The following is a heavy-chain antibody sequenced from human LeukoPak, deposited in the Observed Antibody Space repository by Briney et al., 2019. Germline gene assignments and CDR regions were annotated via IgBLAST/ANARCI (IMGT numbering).Heavy chain of an antibody. D-gene: IGHD2-15*01. Sequence: NPSETLSLTCAVYGVSFSGYYRSWIRQPPGKGLEWTGEINHSGSTNYNPSLKSRVTISVDTSKNQFSLKLSSVTAADTAVYYCARGFHLGYCSGGSCYVWFDPWGQGTLVTVSS. CDR3: ARGFHLGYCSGGSCYVWFDP. V-gene: IGHV4-34*01. CDR2: INHSGST. J-gene: IGHJ5*02. CDR1: GVSFSGYY.